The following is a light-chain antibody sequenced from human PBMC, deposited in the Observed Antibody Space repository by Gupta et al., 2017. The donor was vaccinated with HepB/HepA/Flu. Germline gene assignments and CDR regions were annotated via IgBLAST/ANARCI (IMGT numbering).Light chain of an antibody. CDR2: GAS. CDR1: QRVSSTY. J-gene: IGKJ1*01. V-gene: IGKV3-20*01. CDR3: QQDRGSNH. Sequence: EIVLTQSPGTLSLSPGERATLSCRASQRVSSTYLDWYQQKPGQAPRLIIYGASSRVMGIPDRFSGSGEETDFTLTSSGREYEDFAVYYRQQDRGSNHFGQGTKVEIK.